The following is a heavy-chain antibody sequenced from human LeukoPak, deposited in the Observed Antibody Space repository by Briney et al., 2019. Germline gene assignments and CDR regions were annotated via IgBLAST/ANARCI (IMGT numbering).Heavy chain of an antibody. CDR1: GFTFSSYS. Sequence: QAGGSLRLSCAASGFTFSSYSVNWVRQAPGKGLEWVSSISSSSSYIYYADSVKGRFTISRDNAKNSLYLQMNSLRAEDTAVYYCARDTIAYCGGDCFNDAFDIWGQGTMVTVSS. D-gene: IGHD2-21*02. V-gene: IGHV3-21*01. J-gene: IGHJ3*02. CDR3: ARDTIAYCGGDCFNDAFDI. CDR2: ISSSSSYI.